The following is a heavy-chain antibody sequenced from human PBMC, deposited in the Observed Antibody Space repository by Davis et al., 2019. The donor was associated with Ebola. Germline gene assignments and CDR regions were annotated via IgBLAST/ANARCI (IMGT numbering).Heavy chain of an antibody. CDR1: GFTFSSYG. CDR2: INSDGSST. V-gene: IGHV3-74*01. J-gene: IGHJ4*02. Sequence: GESLKISCAASGFTFSSYGMHWVRQAPGKGLEWVSRINSDGSSTSYADSVKGRFTISRDNAKNTLYLQMNSLRAEDTAVYYCARAGWLRRSFDYWGQGTLVTVSS. CDR3: ARAGWLRRSFDY. D-gene: IGHD5-12*01.